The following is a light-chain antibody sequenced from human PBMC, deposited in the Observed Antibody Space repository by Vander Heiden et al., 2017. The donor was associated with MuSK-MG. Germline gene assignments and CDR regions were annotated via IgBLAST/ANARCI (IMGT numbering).Light chain of an antibody. CDR1: SSDVGGYNY. CDR3: SSYTSSSLYV. V-gene: IGLV2-14*03. CDR2: DVS. J-gene: IGLJ1*01. Sequence: SALTHPASVSGPPGPSITISCTGTSSDVGGYNYVSWYQQHPGKAPKLMIDDVSNRPSGVSNRFSGSKSGNTASLTISGLQAEDEADYYCSSYTSSSLYVFGTGTKLTVL.